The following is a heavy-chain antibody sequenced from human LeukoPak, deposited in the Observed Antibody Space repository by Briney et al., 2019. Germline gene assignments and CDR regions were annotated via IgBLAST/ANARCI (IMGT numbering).Heavy chain of an antibody. J-gene: IGHJ6*02. CDR2: ISYDGSNK. Sequence: GRSLRLSCAASGFTFSSYAMHWVRQAPGKGLEWVAVISYDGSNKYYADSVKGRFTISRDNSKNTLYLQMNSLRAEDTAVYYCARDDYYGSGSYYYYGMDVWGQGTTATVSS. D-gene: IGHD3-10*01. CDR1: GFTFSSYA. CDR3: ARDDYYGSGSYYYYGMDV. V-gene: IGHV3-30-3*01.